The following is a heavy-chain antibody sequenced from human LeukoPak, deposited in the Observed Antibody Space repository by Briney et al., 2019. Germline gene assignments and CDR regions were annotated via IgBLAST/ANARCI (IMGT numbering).Heavy chain of an antibody. CDR2: IYYSGST. CDR1: GGSISSYY. D-gene: IGHD6-13*01. CDR3: ARHPSSSWNWYFDL. Sequence: SETLSLTCTVSGGSISSYYWSWIRQPPGKGLDWIGYIYYSGSTNYNPSLKSRVTISVDTSKNQFSLKLSSVTAADTAVYYCARHPSSSWNWYFDLWGRGTLVTVSS. V-gene: IGHV4-59*08. J-gene: IGHJ2*01.